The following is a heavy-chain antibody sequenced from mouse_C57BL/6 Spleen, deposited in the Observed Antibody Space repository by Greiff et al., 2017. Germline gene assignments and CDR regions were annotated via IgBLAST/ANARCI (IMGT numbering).Heavy chain of an antibody. CDR1: GYSITSGYY. CDR2: ISYDGSN. D-gene: IGHD2-3*01. Sequence: VQLKESGPGLVKPSQSLSLTCSVTGYSITSGYYWNWIRQFPGNKLEWMGYISYDGSNNYNPSLKNRISITRDTSKNQFFLKLNSVTTEDTATYYCASLYDGPFAYWGQGTLVTVSA. V-gene: IGHV3-6*01. CDR3: ASLYDGPFAY. J-gene: IGHJ3*01.